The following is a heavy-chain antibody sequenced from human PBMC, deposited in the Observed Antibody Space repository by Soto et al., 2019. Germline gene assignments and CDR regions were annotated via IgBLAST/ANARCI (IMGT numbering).Heavy chain of an antibody. J-gene: IGHJ4*02. CDR3: ARGGFSNAPFENWNLDSSFFAY. D-gene: IGHD1-7*01. CDR2: IGTAGDT. CDR1: GFTFSSYD. Sequence: GGSLRLSCAASGFTFSSYDMHWVRQATGKGLEWVSAIGTAGDTYYPGSVKGRFTISRENAKNSLYLQMNSLRAGDTAVYYCARGGFSNAPFENWNLDSSFFAYWGQGTLVTVSS. V-gene: IGHV3-13*01.